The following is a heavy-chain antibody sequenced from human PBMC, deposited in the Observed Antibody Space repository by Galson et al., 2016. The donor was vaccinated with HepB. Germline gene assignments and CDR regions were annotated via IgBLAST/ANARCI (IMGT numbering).Heavy chain of an antibody. Sequence: SETLSLTCDVSGGSISNDYWWSWVRQSPGKGLEWIGEIYQTGTAHYNPSFTSRATISVDKSKNQISLRLVSVTAADTAVYYCTRGTLGTVATMAFDYWGQGTLVGVTS. CDR2: IYQTGTA. D-gene: IGHD4/OR15-4a*01. V-gene: IGHV4-4*02. CDR1: GGSISNDYW. CDR3: TRGTLGTVATMAFDY. J-gene: IGHJ4*02.